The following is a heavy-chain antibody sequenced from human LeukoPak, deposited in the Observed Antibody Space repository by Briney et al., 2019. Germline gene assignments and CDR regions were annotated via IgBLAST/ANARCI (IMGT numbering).Heavy chain of an antibody. CDR2: IYYSGST. J-gene: IGHJ4*02. CDR1: GGSISSYY. V-gene: IGHV4-59*01. D-gene: IGHD3-22*01. CDR3: ARNYYDSSGYQY. Sequence: SETLSLTCTVSGGSISSYYWSWIRQPPGKGLEWIGYIYYSGSTNYNPSLKSRDTISVDTSKNQFSLKLSSVTAADTAVYYCARNYYDSSGYQYWGQGTLVTVSS.